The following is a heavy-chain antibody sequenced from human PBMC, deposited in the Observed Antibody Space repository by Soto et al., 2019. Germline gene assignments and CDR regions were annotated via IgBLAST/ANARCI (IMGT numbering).Heavy chain of an antibody. Sequence: QITLKESGPTLVKPTQTLTLTCTFSGFSLTTSGVGVGWIRQPTGTPLEWLALIYWSDATRYSPSLKSSITITKDTSKNQLVLTMTNMDPEDTATYFCEHRTTTVKGWFDPWGQGTLFTVSS. J-gene: IGHJ5*02. CDR3: EHRTTTVKGWFDP. D-gene: IGHD4-17*01. CDR2: IYWSDAT. V-gene: IGHV2-5*01. CDR1: GFSLTTSGVG.